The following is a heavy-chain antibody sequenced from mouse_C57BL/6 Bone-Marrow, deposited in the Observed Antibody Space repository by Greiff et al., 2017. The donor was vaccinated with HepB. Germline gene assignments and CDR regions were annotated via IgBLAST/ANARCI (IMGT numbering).Heavy chain of an antibody. Sequence: VHLVESGPGLVQPSQSLSITCTVSGFSLTSYGVHWVRQSPGKGLEWLGVIWSGGSTDYNAAFISRLSISKDNSKSQVFFKMNSLQADDTAIYYCARRGNYGNSYFDYWGQGTTLTVSS. V-gene: IGHV2-2*01. D-gene: IGHD2-1*01. CDR2: IWSGGST. CDR3: ARRGNYGNSYFDY. CDR1: GFSLTSYG. J-gene: IGHJ2*01.